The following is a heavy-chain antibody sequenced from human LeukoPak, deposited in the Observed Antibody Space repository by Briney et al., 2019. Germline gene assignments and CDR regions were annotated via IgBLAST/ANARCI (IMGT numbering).Heavy chain of an antibody. CDR2: INPNSGGT. CDR1: GYTFTGYY. J-gene: IGHJ4*02. D-gene: IGHD6-13*01. CDR3: ARAGIAAAGYYFDY. Sequence: GASVKVSCKASGYTFTGYYMHWVRQAPGQGLEWMGWINPNSGGTNYARKFQGRVTMTRDTSISTAYMELSRLRSDDTAVYYCARAGIAAAGYYFDYWGQGTLVTVSS. V-gene: IGHV1-2*02.